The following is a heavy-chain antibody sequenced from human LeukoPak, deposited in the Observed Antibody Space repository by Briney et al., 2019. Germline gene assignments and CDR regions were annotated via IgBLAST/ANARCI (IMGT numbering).Heavy chain of an antibody. J-gene: IGHJ5*02. CDR1: GGSISSNSYY. V-gene: IGHV4-61*05. D-gene: IGHD3-22*01. Sequence: SETLSLTCTVSGGSISSNSYYWSWIRQPPGKGLQWIGYISYSGSSNYNPSLKSRVSISVDTSKNQFSLKLSSVTAADTAVYYCARRFYYDPPFDPWGQGTLVTVSS. CDR3: ARRFYYDPPFDP. CDR2: ISYSGSS.